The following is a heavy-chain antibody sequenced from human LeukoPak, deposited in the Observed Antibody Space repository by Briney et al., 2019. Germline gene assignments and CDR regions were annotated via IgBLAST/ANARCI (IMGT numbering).Heavy chain of an antibody. CDR3: ARERDWYFDL. V-gene: IGHV4-61*10. CDR2: IYHSGST. J-gene: IGHJ2*01. Sequence: PSETLSLTCTVSGGSISSGSYYWSWIRQPAGKGLEWIGYIYHSGSTYYNPSLKSRVTISVDRSKNQFSLKLSSVTAADTAVYYCARERDWYFDLWGRGTLVTVSS. CDR1: GGSISSGSYY.